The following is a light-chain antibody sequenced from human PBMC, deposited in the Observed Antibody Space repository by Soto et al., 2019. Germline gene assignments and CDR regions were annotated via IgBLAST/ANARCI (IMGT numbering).Light chain of an antibody. CDR2: GAS. J-gene: IGKJ1*01. Sequence: EIVMTQSPATLSVSPGERATLSCRASQSVSNNYLAWYQQKPGQAPRLLIYGASNRATGIPDRFSGSGSGTDFTLTISRLEPDDFAVYYCQQYGSSGTFGQGAKVDIK. CDR3: QQYGSSGT. CDR1: QSVSNNY. V-gene: IGKV3-20*01.